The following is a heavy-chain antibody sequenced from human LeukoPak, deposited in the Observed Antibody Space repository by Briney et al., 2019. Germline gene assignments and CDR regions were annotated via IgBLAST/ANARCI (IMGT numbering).Heavy chain of an antibody. Sequence: SETLSLTCTVSGGSISSYYWSRIRQPPGKGLEWIGYIYYSGSTNYNPSLKSRVTISVDTSKNQFSLKLSSVTAADTAVYYCARGADIIPVPFDYWGQGTLVTVSS. V-gene: IGHV4-59*01. CDR2: IYYSGST. J-gene: IGHJ4*02. CDR3: ARGADIIPVPFDY. CDR1: GGSISSYY. D-gene: IGHD3-9*01.